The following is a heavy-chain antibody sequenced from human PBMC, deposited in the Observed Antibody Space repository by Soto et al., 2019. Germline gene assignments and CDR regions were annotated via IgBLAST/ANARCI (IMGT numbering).Heavy chain of an antibody. CDR2: INHSGST. V-gene: IGHV4-34*01. Sequence: PSETLSLTCAVYGGSFSGYYWSWIRQPPGKGLEWIGEINHSGSTNYNPSLKSRVTISVDTSKNQFSLKLSSVTAADTAVYYCARGRRQWLGPVYNWFDPWGQGTLVTVSS. D-gene: IGHD6-19*01. J-gene: IGHJ5*02. CDR1: GGSFSGYY. CDR3: ARGRRQWLGPVYNWFDP.